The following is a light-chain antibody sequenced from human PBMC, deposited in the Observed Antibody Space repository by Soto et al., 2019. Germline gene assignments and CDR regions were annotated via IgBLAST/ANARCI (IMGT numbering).Light chain of an antibody. Sequence: MTQSKGTLSLSPGERATLSCRASQSVSSWLAWYQQKPGKAPNLLIYDASTLERGVPSRFSGTGSGTEFTLTIDRLQPDDFATYYCQQYHTSSITFGQVTRLEIK. CDR3: QQYHTSSIT. J-gene: IGKJ5*01. V-gene: IGKV1-5*01. CDR2: DAS. CDR1: QSVSSW.